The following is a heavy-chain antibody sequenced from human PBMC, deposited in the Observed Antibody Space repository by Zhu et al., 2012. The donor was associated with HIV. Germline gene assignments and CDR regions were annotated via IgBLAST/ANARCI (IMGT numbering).Heavy chain of an antibody. CDR2: INPTGVRT. D-gene: IGHD3-10*01. J-gene: IGHJ4*02. Sequence: EVQLLESGGGLVQPGGSLRLSCGTFGFSFNTYAMYWVRQAPGKGLEWVAAINPTGVRTFYADAVKGRFTISRDNSKNMLYLQMNSLRSEDTAMYYCAKEGGLVRGGNYWGQGTLVTVSS. CDR1: GFSFNTYA. V-gene: IGHV3-23*01. CDR3: AKEGGLVRGGNY.